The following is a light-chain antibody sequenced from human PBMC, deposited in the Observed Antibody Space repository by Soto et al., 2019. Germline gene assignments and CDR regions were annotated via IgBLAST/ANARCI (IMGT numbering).Light chain of an antibody. V-gene: IGLV2-14*01. CDR1: SSDVGGYNY. CDR2: EVS. CDR3: GSYTSTDTPFV. J-gene: IGLJ1*01. Sequence: QSALTQPASVSGSPGQSITISCTGTSSDVGGYNYVSWYQQHPGKAPKLMVYEVSNRPSGVSDRFSGSKSGNKASLTISNLEAEDESDYYCGSYTSTDTPFVFGTGTKVT.